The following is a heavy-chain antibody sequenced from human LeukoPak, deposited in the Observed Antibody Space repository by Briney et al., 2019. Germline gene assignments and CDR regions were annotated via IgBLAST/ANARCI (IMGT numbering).Heavy chain of an antibody. CDR1: GFIFNKHA. CDR2: ISAGGDRT. CDR3: AYLDSSGYYYGRLRY. V-gene: IGHV3-23*01. Sequence: GSLRLSCAASGFIFNKHAMSWVRQAPAKGLESVSSISAGGDRTHYADSVKGRFTVSRDNSKNALYLHMNSLRAEDTAVYFCAYLDSSGYYYGRLRYWGQGTPVTVSS. J-gene: IGHJ4*02. D-gene: IGHD3-22*01.